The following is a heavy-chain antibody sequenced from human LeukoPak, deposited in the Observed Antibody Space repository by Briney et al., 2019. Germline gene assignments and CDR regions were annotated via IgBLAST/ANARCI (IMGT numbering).Heavy chain of an antibody. J-gene: IGHJ6*04. V-gene: IGHV3-30*18. Sequence: GGSLRLSCAASGFTFSSYGMHWVRQAPGKGLEWVAVISYDGSNKYYADSVKGRFTISRDNSKNTLYLQMNSLRAEDTAVYYCAKDSPLTGAGYYYYYSGMDVWGKGTTVTVSS. CDR1: GFTFSSYG. CDR3: AKDSPLTGAGYYYYYSGMDV. D-gene: IGHD1-14*01. CDR2: ISYDGSNK.